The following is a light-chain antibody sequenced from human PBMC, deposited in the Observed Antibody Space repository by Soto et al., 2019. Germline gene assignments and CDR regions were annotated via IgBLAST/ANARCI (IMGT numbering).Light chain of an antibody. V-gene: IGKV3-11*01. CDR2: DAS. CDR3: QERSNWPLGVT. CDR1: QSISIS. Sequence: EIVLTQSPVTLSLSPGERATLSCRASQSISISLAWYQQKYGQAPRLLIYDASKRATGIPARFSGSGSGTDFTLTISSLEPEDFAVYYCQERSNWPLGVTFGQGTKLEIK. J-gene: IGKJ2*01.